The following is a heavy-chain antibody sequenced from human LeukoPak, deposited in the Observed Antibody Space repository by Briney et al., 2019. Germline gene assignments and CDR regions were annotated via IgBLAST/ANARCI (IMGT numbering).Heavy chain of an antibody. CDR2: IYYSGST. D-gene: IGHD3-3*01. CDR1: GGSISTFY. V-gene: IGHV4-59*01. Sequence: SETLSLTCTVSGGSISTFYWSWIRQPPGKGLEWIGYIYYSGSTNYNPSLKSRVTISVDTSKNQFSLKLSSVTAADTAVYYCARGSGYYSDPFDYWGQGTLVTVSS. J-gene: IGHJ4*02. CDR3: ARGSGYYSDPFDY.